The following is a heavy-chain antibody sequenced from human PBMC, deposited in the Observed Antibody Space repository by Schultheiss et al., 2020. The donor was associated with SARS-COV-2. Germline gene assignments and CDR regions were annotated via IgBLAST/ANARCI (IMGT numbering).Heavy chain of an antibody. Sequence: SETLSLTCNVSGGSISSYYWSWIRQHPGKGLEWIGYIYYSGSTYYNPSLKSLVTISVDTSKNQFSLKLSSVTAADTAVYYCARDRHSSGMDVWGQGTTVTVSS. J-gene: IGHJ6*02. CDR2: IYYSGST. CDR1: GGSISSYY. CDR3: ARDRHSSGMDV. D-gene: IGHD3-22*01. V-gene: IGHV4-31*01.